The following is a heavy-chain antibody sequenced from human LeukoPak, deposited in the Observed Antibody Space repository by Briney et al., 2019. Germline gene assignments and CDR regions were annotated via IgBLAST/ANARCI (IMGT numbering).Heavy chain of an antibody. J-gene: IGHJ4*02. CDR3: AGTDYGDFSPFDY. D-gene: IGHD4-17*01. CDR2: IRYDGSNK. CDR1: GFTFSSYG. V-gene: IGHV3-30*02. Sequence: HPGGSLRLSCAASGFTFSSYGMHWVRQAPGKGLEWVAFIRYDGSNKYYADSVKGRFTISRDNSKNTLYLQMNSLRAEDTAVYYCAGTDYGDFSPFDYWGQGTLVTVSS.